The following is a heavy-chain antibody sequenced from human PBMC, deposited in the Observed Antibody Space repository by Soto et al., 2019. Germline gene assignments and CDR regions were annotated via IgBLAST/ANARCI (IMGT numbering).Heavy chain of an antibody. D-gene: IGHD2-21*01. Sequence: GGSLRLSCAASGFTFSSNWMHWVRRVPGRGLVWASRINTDGSRTSYEDSVEGRFTISRDNAKNMLYLQMNSLRAEDTAVYYCARDGEGFWGQGTLVTVSS. CDR1: GFTFSSNW. CDR3: ARDGEGF. V-gene: IGHV3-74*01. J-gene: IGHJ4*02. CDR2: INTDGSRT.